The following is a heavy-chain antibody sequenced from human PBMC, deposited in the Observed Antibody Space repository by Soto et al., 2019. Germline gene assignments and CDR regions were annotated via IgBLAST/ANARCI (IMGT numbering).Heavy chain of an antibody. V-gene: IGHV4-59*01. Sequence: KPSETLSLTCTVSGGSISSYYWSWIRQPPGKGLEWIGYIYYSGSTNYNPSLKSRVTISVDTSKNQFSLKLSSVTAADTAVYYCARGDYDILTGYSIFDYWGQGTLVTVSS. D-gene: IGHD3-9*01. J-gene: IGHJ4*02. CDR2: IYYSGST. CDR1: GGSISSYY. CDR3: ARGDYDILTGYSIFDY.